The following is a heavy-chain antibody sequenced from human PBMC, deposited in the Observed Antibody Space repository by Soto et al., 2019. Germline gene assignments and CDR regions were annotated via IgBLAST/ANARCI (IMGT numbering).Heavy chain of an antibody. CDR3: ASAFRGYCSSTTCYGSLGY. Sequence: QVQMVESGGTLVEPGGSLRLSCAASGFTFSDYYMSWIRQAPGKGLEGISYISGSGGTTYYADSVKARFAISRDNAKNSLYLHMNSLRDEDTAVYYCASAFRGYCSSTTCYGSLGYWGQGTLVTVSS. V-gene: IGHV3-11*01. J-gene: IGHJ4*02. CDR1: GFTFSDYY. CDR2: ISGSGGTT. D-gene: IGHD2-2*01.